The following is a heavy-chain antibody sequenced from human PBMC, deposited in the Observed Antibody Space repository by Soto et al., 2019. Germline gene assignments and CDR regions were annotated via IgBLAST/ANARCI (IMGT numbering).Heavy chain of an antibody. Sequence: GGSLRLSCTASGFTFGDYAMSWFRQAPGKGLEWVGFIRSKAYGGTTEYAASVKGRFTISRDDSKSIAYLQMISLKTEDTAVYYCTRDLAGRITIFGVVPYYYYYMDVWGKGTTVTVSS. D-gene: IGHD3-3*01. CDR1: GFTFGDYA. V-gene: IGHV3-49*03. CDR2: IRSKAYGGTT. J-gene: IGHJ6*03. CDR3: TRDLAGRITIFGVVPYYYYYMDV.